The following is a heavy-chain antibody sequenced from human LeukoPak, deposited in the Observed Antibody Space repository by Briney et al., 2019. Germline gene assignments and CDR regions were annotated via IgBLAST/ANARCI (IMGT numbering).Heavy chain of an antibody. Sequence: GGSLRLSCAASGFTVSSNYMSWVRQAPGTGLEWLSHISTSGSTIYYADSVKGRFTISRDNAKNALYLQMNSLRAEDTAIYFCAREKGVRGQLGPLDYWGQGILVTVST. J-gene: IGHJ4*02. CDR3: AREKGVRGQLGPLDY. CDR2: ISTSGSTI. D-gene: IGHD6-13*01. V-gene: IGHV3-11*04. CDR1: GFTVSSNY.